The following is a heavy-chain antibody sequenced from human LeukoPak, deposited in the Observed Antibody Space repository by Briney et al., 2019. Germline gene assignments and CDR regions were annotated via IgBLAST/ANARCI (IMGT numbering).Heavy chain of an antibody. CDR3: ARWAVSGYYLNDAFDI. J-gene: IGHJ3*02. V-gene: IGHV4-59*08. Sequence: PSETLSLTCAVYGGSFSGYYWSWIRQPPGKGLEWIGYIYYSGSTNYNPSLKSRVTISVDTSKNQFSLKLSSVTAADTAVYYCARWAVSGYYLNDAFDIWGQGTMVTVSS. CDR2: IYYSGST. CDR1: GGSFSGYY. D-gene: IGHD3-22*01.